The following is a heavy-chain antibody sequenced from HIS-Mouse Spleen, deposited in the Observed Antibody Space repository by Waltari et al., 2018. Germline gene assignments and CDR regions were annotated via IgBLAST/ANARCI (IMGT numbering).Heavy chain of an antibody. V-gene: IGHV4-31*03. J-gene: IGHJ5*02. CDR2: IYYSGRT. D-gene: IGHD3-3*01. CDR3: ARSPYYDFWSGYSDNWFDP. CDR1: GGSISSGGYY. Sequence: QVQLQESGPGLVKPSQTLSLTCTVSGGSISSGGYYWSWIRQPPGKGLEWIGYIYYSGRTYYNPSLNRRVTISVETSKNQLSLKLSSVTAADTAVYYCARSPYYDFWSGYSDNWFDPWGQGTLVTVSS.